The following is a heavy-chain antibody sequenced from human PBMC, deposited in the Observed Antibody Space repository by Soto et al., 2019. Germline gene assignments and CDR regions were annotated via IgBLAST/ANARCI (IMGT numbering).Heavy chain of an antibody. J-gene: IGHJ3*02. CDR3: AREFGITGTRMAFDI. D-gene: IGHD1-7*01. CDR1: GFTFSSYW. CDR2: IKQDGSEK. V-gene: IGHV3-7*03. Sequence: EVQLVESGGGLVQPGGSLRLSCAASGFTFSSYWMSWVRQAPGKGLEWVANIKQDGSEKYYVDSVKGRFTISRDNAKNSLYLQMNSLRAEDTAVYYCAREFGITGTRMAFDIWGQGTMVTVSS.